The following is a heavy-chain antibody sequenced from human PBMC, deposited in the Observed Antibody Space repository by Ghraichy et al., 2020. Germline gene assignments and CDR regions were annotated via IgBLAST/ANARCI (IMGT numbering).Heavy chain of an antibody. CDR2: IKQDGSEK. D-gene: IGHD3-10*01. Sequence: GGSLRLSCAASGFIFSNHYMSWVRQAPGKGLEWVANIKQDGSEKFYGDSVRGRFTISRDNAKNSLYLELNSLRAEDTAVYYCARVRGSGTWSMDVWGQGSTVTVSS. J-gene: IGHJ6*02. CDR1: GFIFSNHY. CDR3: ARVRGSGTWSMDV. V-gene: IGHV3-7*01.